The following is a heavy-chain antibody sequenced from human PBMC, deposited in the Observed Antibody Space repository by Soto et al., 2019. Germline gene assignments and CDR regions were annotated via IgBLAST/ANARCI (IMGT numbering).Heavy chain of an antibody. CDR1: GYTFTSYA. CDR3: AKGPGTMYYYYYMDV. J-gene: IGHJ6*03. CDR2: INDGNGNT. V-gene: IGHV1-3*01. D-gene: IGHD1-7*01. Sequence: ASVKVSCKASGYTFTSYAMEWGRQAPGQRLEWMGWINDGNGNTKYSQKFQGRVTITRDTSASTAYMELSSLRSEDTAVYYCAKGPGTMYYYYYMDVWGKGTTVTVSS.